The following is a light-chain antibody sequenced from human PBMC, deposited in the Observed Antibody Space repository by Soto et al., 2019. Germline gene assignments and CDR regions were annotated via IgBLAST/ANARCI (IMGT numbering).Light chain of an antibody. CDR2: GAS. V-gene: IGKV3-20*01. CDR1: QSFRSSF. CDR3: QQYDSSPWT. Sequence: ESVLTQSPGTLSLSPGERATLSCRASQSFRSSFLAWHQLKPGQAPRLLIYGASSRATGIPDRFSGSGSETDFTLTISRLEPEDFAVYYCQQYDSSPWTFGQGTRVEIK. J-gene: IGKJ1*01.